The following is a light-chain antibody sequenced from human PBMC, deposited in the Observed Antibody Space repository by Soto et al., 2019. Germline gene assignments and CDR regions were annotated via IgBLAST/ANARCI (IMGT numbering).Light chain of an antibody. V-gene: IGLV1-44*01. J-gene: IGLJ1*01. CDR2: SNN. CDR1: SSNIGSNT. Sequence: SVLTQPPSASGTPGQRVTISCSGSSSNIGSNTVNWYQQLPGTAPKLLIYSNNQRPSGVPDRFSGSKSGTSASLAISGLQSEDEADYYCAAWDDSLNGLYVFGTGTKVTDL. CDR3: AAWDDSLNGLYV.